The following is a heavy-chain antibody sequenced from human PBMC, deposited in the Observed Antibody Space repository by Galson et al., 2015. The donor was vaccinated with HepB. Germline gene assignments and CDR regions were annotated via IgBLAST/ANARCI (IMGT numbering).Heavy chain of an antibody. J-gene: IGHJ4*02. Sequence: CASSGDSVSSNSAAWNWIRQSPSRGLEWLGRTCYRSKGYNDYAVSVKSRITINPDTSKNQSSLQLNSVTPEDTAVYYCARERMSGSYYGPIDYWGRGTLVTVSS. CDR1: GDSVSSNSAA. D-gene: IGHD1-26*01. CDR3: ARERMSGSYYGPIDY. V-gene: IGHV6-1*01. CDR2: TCYRSKGYN.